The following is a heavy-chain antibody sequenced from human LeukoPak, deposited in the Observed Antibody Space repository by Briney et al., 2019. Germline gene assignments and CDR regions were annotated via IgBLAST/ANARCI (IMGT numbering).Heavy chain of an antibody. V-gene: IGHV3-30*01. Sequence: GGSLRLSCAASGFTFSSYAMHWVRQAPGKGLEWVAVISYDGSNKYYADSVKGRFTISRDNSKNTLYLQMNSLRAEDTAVYYCARGACSGGSCRDAFDIWDQGTMVTVSS. CDR1: GFTFSSYA. CDR3: ARGACSGGSCRDAFDI. J-gene: IGHJ3*02. D-gene: IGHD2-15*01. CDR2: ISYDGSNK.